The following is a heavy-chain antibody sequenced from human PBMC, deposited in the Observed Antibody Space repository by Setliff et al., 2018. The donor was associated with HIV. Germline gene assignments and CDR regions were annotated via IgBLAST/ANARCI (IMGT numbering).Heavy chain of an antibody. CDR3: ARRGMWSYETGGNPTATFDY. CDR2: IYHSGST. CDR1: GYSISSGYY. Sequence: PSETLSLTCAVSGYSISSGYYWGWIRQPPGKGLEWIGSIYHSGSTYYNPYLKSRVTISVDTSKNQFSLKLSSVTAADTAVYYCARRGMWSYETGGNPTATFDYWGQGVMVTVSS. V-gene: IGHV4-38-2*01. D-gene: IGHD2-8*02. J-gene: IGHJ4*02.